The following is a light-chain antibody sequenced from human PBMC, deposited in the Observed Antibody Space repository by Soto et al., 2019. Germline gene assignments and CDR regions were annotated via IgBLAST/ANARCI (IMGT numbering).Light chain of an antibody. J-gene: IGKJ5*01. V-gene: IGKV3-15*01. CDR3: QQYDNWPPIT. Sequence: EIVMTQSPATLSVSPGERATLSCRASQSVSSNLVWYQQKPGQAPRLLIYGASTRATGIPARFSGSGSGTEFTLTISSLQSEDFAVYFCQQYDNWPPITFGQGTRLEIK. CDR2: GAS. CDR1: QSVSSN.